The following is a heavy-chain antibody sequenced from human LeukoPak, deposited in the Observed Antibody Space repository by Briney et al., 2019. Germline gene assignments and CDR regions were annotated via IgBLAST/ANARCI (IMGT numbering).Heavy chain of an antibody. CDR2: IDPSDSYT. CDR1: GYGFTSYW. CDR3: ARHEAMDDY. Sequence: PGESLKISYKGSGYGFTSYWISWVRRMPGKGRGWMGRIDPSDSYTNYSPSFQGHVTISADKSISTAYLQWSSLKASDTAMYYCARHEAMDDYWGQGTLVTVSS. D-gene: IGHD5-18*01. J-gene: IGHJ4*02. V-gene: IGHV5-10-1*01.